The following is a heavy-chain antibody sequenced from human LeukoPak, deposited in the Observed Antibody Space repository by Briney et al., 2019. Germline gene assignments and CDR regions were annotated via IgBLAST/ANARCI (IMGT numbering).Heavy chain of an antibody. Sequence: KPSETLSLTCTVSGGPISSSSYYWGWIRQPPGKGLEWIGSIYYSGSTYYNPSLKSRVTISVDTSKNQFSLKLSSVTAADTAVYYCASDRGYDSSGYYSDYWGQGTLVTVSS. J-gene: IGHJ4*02. CDR1: GGPISSSSYY. CDR3: ASDRGYDSSGYYSDY. CDR2: IYYSGST. V-gene: IGHV4-39*07. D-gene: IGHD3-22*01.